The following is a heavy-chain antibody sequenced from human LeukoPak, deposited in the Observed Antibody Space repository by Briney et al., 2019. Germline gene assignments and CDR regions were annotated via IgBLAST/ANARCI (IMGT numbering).Heavy chain of an antibody. CDR2: INPTRGDT. V-gene: IGHV1-2*02. CDR3: ARGFSMIEDY. Sequence: ASVKVSCKASGYTLTGSYIHWVRQAPGQGLEWVGWINPTRGDTNYAQKFEGRVTMTRDTSISTAYMELNSLRSDDTAVYYCARGFSMIEDYWGQGTLVTVSS. D-gene: IGHD3-22*01. CDR1: GYTLTGSY. J-gene: IGHJ4*02.